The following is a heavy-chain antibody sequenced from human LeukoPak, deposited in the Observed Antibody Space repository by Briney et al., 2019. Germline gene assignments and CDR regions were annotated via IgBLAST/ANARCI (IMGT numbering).Heavy chain of an antibody. V-gene: IGHV3-13*01. D-gene: IGHD5-18*01. CDR3: ARGSSGRNIGMVDY. CDR2: IGTAGDT. CDR1: GFTFSDYD. J-gene: IGHJ4*02. Sequence: PGGSLRLSCAASGFTFSDYDMHWVRQATGKGLEWVSAIGTAGDTYYTGSVKGRFTISRENAKNSLYLQMNSLRAGDTAMYYCARGSSGRNIGMVDYWGQGILVTVSS.